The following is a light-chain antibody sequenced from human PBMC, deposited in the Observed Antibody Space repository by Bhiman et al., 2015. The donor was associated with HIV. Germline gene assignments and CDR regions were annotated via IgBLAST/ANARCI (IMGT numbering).Light chain of an antibody. CDR1: SSDVGDYNY. CDR3: CSYTSSSTYV. CDR2: DVS. Sequence: QSALTQPASVSGSPGQSITISCTGTSSDVGDYNYVSWYQQHPGKAPKVMIYDVSERPSGVSNRFSGSTSGNTASLTISGLQAEDEGDYYCCSYTSSSTYVFGTGTKVTVL. J-gene: IGLJ1*01. V-gene: IGLV2-14*01.